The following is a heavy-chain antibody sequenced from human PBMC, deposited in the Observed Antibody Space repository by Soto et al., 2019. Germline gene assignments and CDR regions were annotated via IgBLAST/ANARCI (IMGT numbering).Heavy chain of an antibody. CDR2: IYSGGST. Sequence: EVQLVESGGGLVQPGGSLRLSCAASGFTVSSNYMSWIRQAPGKGLEWVATIYSGGSTYYADSVKGRFSISRDTSKNMLYVQMNSLRVEATAVYYCARHIMRLTGGFDIWGPGTMFNVS. D-gene: IGHD2-15*01. CDR3: ARHIMRLTGGFDI. V-gene: IGHV3-66*04. CDR1: GFTVSSNY. J-gene: IGHJ3*02.